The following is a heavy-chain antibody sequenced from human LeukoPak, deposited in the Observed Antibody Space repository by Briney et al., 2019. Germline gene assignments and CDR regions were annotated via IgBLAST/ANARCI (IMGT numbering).Heavy chain of an antibody. V-gene: IGHV1-69*05. J-gene: IGHJ6*02. CDR1: GGTFSSYA. CDR3: ASYDRPVWFGEYGMDV. D-gene: IGHD3-10*01. CDR2: IIPIFGTA. Sequence: EASVKVSCKASGGTFSSYAISWVRQAPGQGLEWMGGIIPIFGTANYAQKFQGRVTITTDESTSTAYMELSSLRSEDTAVYYCASYDRPVWFGEYGMDVWGQGTTVTVSS.